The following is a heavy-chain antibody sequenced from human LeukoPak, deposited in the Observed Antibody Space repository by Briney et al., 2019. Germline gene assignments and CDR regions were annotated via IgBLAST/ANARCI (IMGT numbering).Heavy chain of an antibody. J-gene: IGHJ4*02. CDR1: GFTFSDYV. CDR2: INHNGEMI. CDR3: VRDNDWAFRC. D-gene: IGHD3-9*01. Sequence: GGSLRLSCAASGFTFSDYVMSWVRQAPGKGLEWVSYINHNGEMIYYADSVKGRFTISRDTAKKTLYLQMNSLRDDDTALYYCVRDNDWAFRCWGQGTLVTVSS. V-gene: IGHV3-48*02.